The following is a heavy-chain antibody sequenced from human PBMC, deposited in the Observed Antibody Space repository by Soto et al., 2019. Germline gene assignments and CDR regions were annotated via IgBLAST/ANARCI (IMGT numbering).Heavy chain of an antibody. D-gene: IGHD2-15*01. CDR2: INHSGST. CDR3: ARWYENYYYGMDV. CDR1: GGSFSGYY. Sequence: SETLSLTCAVYGGSFSGYYWSWIRQPPGKGLEWIGEINHSGSTNYNPSLKSRVTISVDTSKNQFSLKVSSVTAADTAVYYCARWYENYYYGMDVWGQGTTVTVSS. V-gene: IGHV4-34*01. J-gene: IGHJ6*02.